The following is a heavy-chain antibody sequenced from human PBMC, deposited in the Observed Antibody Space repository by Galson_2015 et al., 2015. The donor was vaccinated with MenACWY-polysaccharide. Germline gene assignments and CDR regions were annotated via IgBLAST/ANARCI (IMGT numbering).Heavy chain of an antibody. V-gene: IGHV1-18*01. Sequence: SVKVSCKASGYTFTSYGISWVRQAPGQGLEWMGWISAYNGNTNYGQKLQGRVTMTTDTSTSTAYMELRSLRSDDTAVYYCARDGGGDTAPYFDYWGQGTLVTVSS. CDR2: ISAYNGNT. J-gene: IGHJ4*02. CDR1: GYTFTSYG. D-gene: IGHD5-18*01. CDR3: ARDGGGDTAPYFDY.